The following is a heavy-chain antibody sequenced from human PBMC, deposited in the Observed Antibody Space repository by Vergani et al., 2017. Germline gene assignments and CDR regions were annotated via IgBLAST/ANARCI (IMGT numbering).Heavy chain of an antibody. CDR1: GGSISSGSYC. Sequence: QVQLQESGPGLVKPSQTLSLTCTVSGGSISSGSYCWSWIRQPAGKGLEWIGRIYTSGSTNYNPSLKSRVTISVDTSKNQFSLKLSSVAAADTAVYYCAREGGRGDFLSGYYSHYYYGMDVWGQGTTVTVSS. V-gene: IGHV4-61*02. J-gene: IGHJ6*02. CDR2: IYTSGST. D-gene: IGHD3-3*01. CDR3: AREGGRGDFLSGYYSHYYYGMDV.